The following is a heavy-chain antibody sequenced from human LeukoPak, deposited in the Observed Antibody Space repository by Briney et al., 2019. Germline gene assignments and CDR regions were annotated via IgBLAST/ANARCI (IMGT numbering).Heavy chain of an antibody. CDR2: IIPIFGTA. CDR1: GGTFSSYA. CDR3: ARSSYYGSGRPPPKYYYYYYYMDV. V-gene: IGHV1-69*05. D-gene: IGHD3-10*01. J-gene: IGHJ6*03. Sequence: SVKVSCKASGGTFSSYAISWVRQAPGQGLEWIGGIIPIFGTANYAQKFQGRVTITTDESTSTAYMELSSLRSEDTAVYYCARSSYYGSGRPPPKYYYYYYYMDVWGKGTTVTVSS.